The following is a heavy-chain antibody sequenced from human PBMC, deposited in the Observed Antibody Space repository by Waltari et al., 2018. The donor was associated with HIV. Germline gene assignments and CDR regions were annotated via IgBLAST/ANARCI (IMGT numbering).Heavy chain of an antibody. CDR3: AKRTTVNRGYYYYGMDV. D-gene: IGHD4-4*01. J-gene: IGHJ6*02. V-gene: IGHV3-23*01. CDR2: ISGSGGST. Sequence: EVQLLESGGGLVQPGGSLRLSCAASGFTFSSYAMSWFSQAPGKGLEWVSAISGSGGSTYYADSVKGRFTISRDNSKNTLYLQMNSLRAEDTAVYYCAKRTTVNRGYYYYGMDVWGQGTTVTVSS. CDR1: GFTFSSYA.